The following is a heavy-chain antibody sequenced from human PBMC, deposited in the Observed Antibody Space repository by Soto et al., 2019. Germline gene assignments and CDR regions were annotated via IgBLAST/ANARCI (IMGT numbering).Heavy chain of an antibody. Sequence: QVQLVQSGAEVKKPGSSVKVSCKASGGTFSSYAISWVRQAPGQGLEWMGGIIPIFGTANYAQKFQGRVTITADESTSTAYMELSSLRSEDTAVYYCARSRISYVDWLLSMPHFDPWGQGTLVTVSS. D-gene: IGHD3-9*01. V-gene: IGHV1-69*01. CDR3: ARSRISYVDWLLSMPHFDP. CDR2: IIPIFGTA. CDR1: GGTFSSYA. J-gene: IGHJ5*02.